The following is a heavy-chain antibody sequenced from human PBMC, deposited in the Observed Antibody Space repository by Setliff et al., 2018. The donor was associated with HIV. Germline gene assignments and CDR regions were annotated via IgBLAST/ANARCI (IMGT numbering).Heavy chain of an antibody. V-gene: IGHV4-4*09. CDR3: ARLSGDYYYFDY. Sequence: PSETLSLTCTVSGGSISTDYWTWIRQPPGKGLEWIGYIYTSGSTNYNPSLKSRVTISVDTSKNQFSLKLTSVTAADTAVYYCARLSGDYYYFDYWGQGTLVTVSS. CDR2: IYTSGST. CDR1: GGSISTDY. D-gene: IGHD2-21*02. J-gene: IGHJ4*02.